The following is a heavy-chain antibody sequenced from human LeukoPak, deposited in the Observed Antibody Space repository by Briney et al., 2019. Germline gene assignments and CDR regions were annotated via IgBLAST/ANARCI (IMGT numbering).Heavy chain of an antibody. CDR1: GYTFAGYY. CDR3: ARDSSVAGTYYYMDV. Sequence: ASVKVSYKASGYTFAGYYIPWVRQAPGLGLEWIGWVNPNSGGTNYAQKFQGRVTVTRDTSISTAYMELSRLRSDDTAVYYCARDSSVAGTYYYMDVWGKGTTVTVSS. CDR2: VNPNSGGT. V-gene: IGHV1-2*02. D-gene: IGHD6-19*01. J-gene: IGHJ6*03.